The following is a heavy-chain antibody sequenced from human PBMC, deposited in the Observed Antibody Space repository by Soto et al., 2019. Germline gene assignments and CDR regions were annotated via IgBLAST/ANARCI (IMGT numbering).Heavy chain of an antibody. D-gene: IGHD6-19*01. J-gene: IGHJ4*02. CDR2: IYPGDSDT. V-gene: IGHV5-51*01. Sequence: GESLKISCKASGYSFTDYWIGWVRQMPGKGLEWIVIIYPGDSDTRYSPSFQGQVTISADKSISTAYLQWSSLKASDTAIYYCARGQWLVRSFFDYWGQGTLVTVSS. CDR1: GYSFTDYW. CDR3: ARGQWLVRSFFDY.